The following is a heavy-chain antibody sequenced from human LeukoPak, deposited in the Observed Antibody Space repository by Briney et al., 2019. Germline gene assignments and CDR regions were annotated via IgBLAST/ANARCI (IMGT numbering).Heavy chain of an antibody. CDR3: AKDHIPGGSGFYYMDV. Sequence: QTGGSLRLSCAASGFTFSNHAMTWVRQAPGKGLEWVSAFSGSGGSTYYADSVKGRFTISRDNSKNTLYLQMNSLRAEDTAVYYCAKDHIPGGSGFYYMDVWGKGTTVTVSS. CDR1: GFTFSNHA. J-gene: IGHJ6*03. V-gene: IGHV3-23*01. D-gene: IGHD2-15*01. CDR2: FSGSGGST.